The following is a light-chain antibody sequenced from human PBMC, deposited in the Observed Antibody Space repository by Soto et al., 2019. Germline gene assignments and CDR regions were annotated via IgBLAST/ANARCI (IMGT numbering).Light chain of an antibody. CDR1: QSVDNTY. CDR3: QHYYRSPYT. Sequence: IVLTQSPGALSLSPGERVTLSCRASQSVDNTYFAWYQKKPGQAPRLLIYDISSRPTGIPDRFSGSGSGTDFTLTINRLEPDDSAFYYCQHYYRSPYTFGQGTKLEIK. J-gene: IGKJ2*01. V-gene: IGKV3-20*01. CDR2: DIS.